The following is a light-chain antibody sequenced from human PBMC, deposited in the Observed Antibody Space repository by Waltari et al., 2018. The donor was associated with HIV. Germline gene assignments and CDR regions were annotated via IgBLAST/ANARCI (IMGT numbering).Light chain of an antibody. CDR2: DVI. CDR1: SSDVGGYNY. V-gene: IGLV2-11*01. Sequence: QSALTQPPSVSGSPGQSVTISCTGTSSDVGGYNYVSWYQQHPGKAPQLIIHDVIKRPSGGPARRSCAKTANTASLTTSALQDEEEAHYYCCTSAGTYTSLVFGAGTKVTVL. J-gene: IGLJ1*01. CDR3: CTSAGTYTSLV.